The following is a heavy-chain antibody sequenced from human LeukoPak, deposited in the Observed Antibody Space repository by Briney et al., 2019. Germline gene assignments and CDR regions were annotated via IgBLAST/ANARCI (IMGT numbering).Heavy chain of an antibody. CDR2: ISGSGGIT. D-gene: IGHD3-10*01. Sequence: GGSLRLSCAASGFTFSSYAMSWVRQAPGKGLEWVSAISGSGGITYYADSVKGRFTISRDNSKNTLYLQMNSLGAEDTAVYYCAKGPTYYYGSGSYYNPNWFDPWGQGTLVTVSS. V-gene: IGHV3-23*01. CDR3: AKGPTYYYGSGSYYNPNWFDP. CDR1: GFTFSSYA. J-gene: IGHJ5*02.